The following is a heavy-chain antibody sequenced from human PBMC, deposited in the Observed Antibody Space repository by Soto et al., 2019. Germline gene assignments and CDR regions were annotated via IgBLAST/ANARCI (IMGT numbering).Heavy chain of an antibody. CDR1: GASISSSTHY. V-gene: IGHV4-39*01. CDR2: IYYSGNT. CDR3: ARTPLRDGSYSFPPTFDS. Sequence: SETLSLTCTVSGASISSSTHYWGWIRQSPGKGLEWIGSIYYSGNTHNPSLASRVTISVDTSKNQFSLKVYSVTAADTAVYYCARTPLRDGSYSFPPTFDSWGQGTLVTVSS. D-gene: IGHD1-26*01. J-gene: IGHJ4*02.